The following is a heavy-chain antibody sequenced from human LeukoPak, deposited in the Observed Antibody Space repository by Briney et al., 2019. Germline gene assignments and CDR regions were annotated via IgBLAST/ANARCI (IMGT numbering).Heavy chain of an antibody. J-gene: IGHJ4*02. CDR1: GFNFITAA. CDR3: ARTMWGFDY. CDR2: ISSSGSII. D-gene: IGHD7-27*01. V-gene: IGHV3-48*03. Sequence: GGSLRLSCAASGFNFITAAMTWVRQAPGKGLEWVSYISSSGSIIYYADSVKGRFTISRDNAKRSLFLQMNSLRVEDTAVYYCARTMWGFDYWGQGTLVTVSS.